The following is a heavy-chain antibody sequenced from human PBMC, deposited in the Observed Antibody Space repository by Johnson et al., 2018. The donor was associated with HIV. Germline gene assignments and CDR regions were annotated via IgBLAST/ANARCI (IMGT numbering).Heavy chain of an antibody. Sequence: LVESGGGLVQPGRSLRLSCVASGFTFDDYGMHWVRQAPGKGLEWVSGISWNGGSIGYVDSVEGRFTISRDYAKNSLYVQMNSLRAEDTAVYYCASLRDAFDIWGQGTMVTVSS. J-gene: IGHJ3*02. CDR3: ASLRDAFDI. CDR2: ISWNGGSI. V-gene: IGHV3-9*01. CDR1: GFTFDDYG.